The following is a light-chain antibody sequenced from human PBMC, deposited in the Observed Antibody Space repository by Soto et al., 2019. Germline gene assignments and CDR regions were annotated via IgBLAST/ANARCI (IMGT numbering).Light chain of an antibody. CDR1: QSVSNN. J-gene: IGKJ2*01. CDR2: GAS. CDR3: QQYNNWSPYT. Sequence: EIVMTQSPATLSVSPGERATLSCRASQSVSNNLAWYQQKPGQAPRLLIYGASTRTTGIPARFSGSGSGTEFTLTTSSLRSEDFAVYYCQQYNNWSPYTFGQGTQLEIK. V-gene: IGKV3-15*01.